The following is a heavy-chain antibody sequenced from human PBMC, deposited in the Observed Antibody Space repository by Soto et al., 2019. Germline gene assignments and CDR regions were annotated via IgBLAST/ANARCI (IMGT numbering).Heavy chain of an antibody. CDR1: GYSFTSYW. J-gene: IGHJ6*02. CDR2: IYPGDSDT. CDR3: ARVGMNDYSNYEVYYGMDV. D-gene: IGHD4-4*01. Sequence: LKISCKGSGYSFTSYWIGWVRQMPGKGLEWMGIIYPGDSDTRYSPSFQGQVTISADKSISTAYLQWSSLKASDTAMYYCARVGMNDYSNYEVYYGMDVWGQGTTVTVSS. V-gene: IGHV5-51*01.